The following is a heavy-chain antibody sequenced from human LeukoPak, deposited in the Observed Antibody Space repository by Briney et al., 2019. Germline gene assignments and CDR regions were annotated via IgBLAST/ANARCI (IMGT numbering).Heavy chain of an antibody. CDR2: MTSASSYM. J-gene: IGHJ6*03. D-gene: IGHD6-13*01. CDR1: GFDFSGYS. V-gene: IGHV3-21*01. Sequence: GGSLRLSCGASGFDFSGYSMNWVRQAPGKGLEWVSSMTSASSYMDYADSVRGRFTISRDNAKNSLYLQMNSLRAEDTAVYYCAKMGIGGVGTYYYYMDVWGKGTTVTVSS. CDR3: AKMGIGGVGTYYYYMDV.